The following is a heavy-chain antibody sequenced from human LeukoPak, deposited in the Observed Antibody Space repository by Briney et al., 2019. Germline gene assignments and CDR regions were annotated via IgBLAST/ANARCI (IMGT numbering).Heavy chain of an antibody. CDR3: ARAFCGGDCYRYDAFGI. V-gene: IGHV3-7*01. J-gene: IGHJ3*02. Sequence: GGSLRLSCAASGFTFSSYWMSWVRQAPGKGLEWVANIKQDGSEKYYVDSVKGRFTISRDNAKNPLYLQMNSLRAEDTAVYYCARAFCGGDCYRYDAFGIWGQGTMVTVSS. CDR2: IKQDGSEK. CDR1: GFTFSSYW. D-gene: IGHD2-21*02.